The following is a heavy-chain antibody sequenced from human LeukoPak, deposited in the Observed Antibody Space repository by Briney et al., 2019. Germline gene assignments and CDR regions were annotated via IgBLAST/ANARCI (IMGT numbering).Heavy chain of an antibody. CDR3: AKDNRRHYTSGPNPDSLH. Sequence: PGRALRLAWAGSGFIFNKYAMHWVRQPPGKGREWDTGNRRKSGSIDYADSVKGRFTISRDNAKNSLYLQMNSLRVEDTAFYYCAKDNRRHYTSGPNPDSLHWGQGALVTVSS. V-gene: IGHV3-9*01. CDR1: GFIFNKYA. CDR2: NRRKSGSI. D-gene: IGHD6-19*01. J-gene: IGHJ4*02.